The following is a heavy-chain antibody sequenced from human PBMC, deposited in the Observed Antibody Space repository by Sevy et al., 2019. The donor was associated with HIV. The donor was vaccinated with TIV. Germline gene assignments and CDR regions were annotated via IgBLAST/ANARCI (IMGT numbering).Heavy chain of an antibody. V-gene: IGHV3-48*01. J-gene: IGHJ4*02. D-gene: IGHD3-10*01. Sequence: GGSLRLSCAASGFTFSSYSMNWVRQAPGNGLEWVSYISSSSSTIYYADSVKGRFTISRDNAKNSLYLQMNSLRAEDTAVYYCARDAQINYYGSGSYIDYWGQGTLVTVSS. CDR1: GFTFSSYS. CDR2: ISSSSSTI. CDR3: ARDAQINYYGSGSYIDY.